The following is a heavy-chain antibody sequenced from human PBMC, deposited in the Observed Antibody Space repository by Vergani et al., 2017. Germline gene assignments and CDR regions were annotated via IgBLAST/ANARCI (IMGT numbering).Heavy chain of an antibody. V-gene: IGHV4-59*01. CDR1: GGSISSYY. D-gene: IGHD2-2*01. CDR3: ARASRYCSSTSCYRFDY. Sequence: QVQLQESGPGLVKPSETLSLTCTVSGGSISSYYWSWIRQPPGKGLEWIGYIYYSGSTNSNPSLKSRVTISVDTSKNQFSLKLSSVTAADTAVYYCARASRYCSSTSCYRFDYWGQGTLVTVSS. CDR2: IYYSGST. J-gene: IGHJ4*02.